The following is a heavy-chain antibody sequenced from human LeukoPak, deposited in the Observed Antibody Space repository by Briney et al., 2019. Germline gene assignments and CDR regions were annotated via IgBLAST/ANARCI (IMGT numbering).Heavy chain of an antibody. V-gene: IGHV1-18*01. D-gene: IGHD1-26*01. J-gene: IGHJ4*02. CDR3: ARDNSGSYYGFFDY. CDR2: ISAYNGNT. CDR1: GYTFTSYG. Sequence: ASVKVSCKASGYTFTSYGISWVRQAPGQGLEWMGWISAYNGNTNYAQKLQGRVTMTTDTSTSTAYMELRSLRSDDTAVYYCARDNSGSYYGFFDYWGQGTLVTVSS.